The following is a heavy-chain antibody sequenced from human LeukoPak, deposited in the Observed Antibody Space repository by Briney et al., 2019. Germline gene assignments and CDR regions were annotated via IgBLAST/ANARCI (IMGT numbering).Heavy chain of an antibody. J-gene: IGHJ4*02. V-gene: IGHV1-18*04. CDR2: ISAYNGNT. CDR1: GYTFTGYY. D-gene: IGHD2-2*01. CDR3: ARDVAPYCSSTSCSTFDY. Sequence: ASVKVSCKASGYTFTGYYMHWVRQAPGQGLEWMGWISAYNGNTNYAQKLQGRVTMTTDTSTSTAYMELRSLRSDDTAVYYCARDVAPYCSSTSCSTFDYWGQGTLVTVSS.